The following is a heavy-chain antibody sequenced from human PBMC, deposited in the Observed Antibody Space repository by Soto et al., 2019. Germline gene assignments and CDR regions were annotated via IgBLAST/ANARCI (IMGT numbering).Heavy chain of an antibody. V-gene: IGHV3-21*01. CDR2: ISSSSSYI. J-gene: IGHJ4*02. CDR1: GFTFSSYS. Sequence: EVQLVESGGGLVKPGGSLRLSCAASGFTFSSYSMNWVRQAPGKVLEWVSSISSSSSYIYYADSVKGRFTISRDNAKNSLYLQMNSLRAEDTAVYYCARDYCSSTSCYTATTAFDYWGQGPLVTVSS. CDR3: ARDYCSSTSCYTATTAFDY. D-gene: IGHD2-2*02.